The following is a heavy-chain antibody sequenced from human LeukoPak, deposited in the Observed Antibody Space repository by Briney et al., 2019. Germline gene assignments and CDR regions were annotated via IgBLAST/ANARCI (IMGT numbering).Heavy chain of an antibody. Sequence: SRTLSLTCTVSGGSISSGGYYWSWIRQHPGKGLEWIGYIYYSGSTYYNPSLKSRVTISVDTSKNQFSLKLSSVTAADTAVYYCARAAKGIAVFGGWFDPWGQGTLVTVSS. CDR1: GGSISSGGYY. CDR2: IYYSGST. D-gene: IGHD6-19*01. V-gene: IGHV4-31*03. CDR3: ARAAKGIAVFGGWFDP. J-gene: IGHJ5*02.